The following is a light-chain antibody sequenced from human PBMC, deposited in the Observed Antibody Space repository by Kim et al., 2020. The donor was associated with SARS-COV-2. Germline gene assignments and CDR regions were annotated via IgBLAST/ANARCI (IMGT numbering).Light chain of an antibody. Sequence: GQSITISCTGTSSDVGAYNYVSWYQQHPGKAPKHMIYDVSNRPSGVSNRFSGSKSGNTASLTISGLQAEDEADYYCSSYTTSTTWVFGGGTQLTVL. CDR2: DVS. J-gene: IGLJ3*02. CDR1: SSDVGAYNY. V-gene: IGLV2-14*04. CDR3: SSYTTSTTWV.